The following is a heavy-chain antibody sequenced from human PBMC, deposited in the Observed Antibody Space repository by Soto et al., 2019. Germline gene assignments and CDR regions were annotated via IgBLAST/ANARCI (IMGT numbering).Heavy chain of an antibody. J-gene: IGHJ4*02. V-gene: IGHV3-15*01. CDR2: IKSKTDGGTT. CDR3: TTAAGSIAASYALDY. Sequence: GGSLRLSCAASGFTFSNAWMSWVRQAPGKGLEWVGRIKSKTDGGTTDYAAPVKGRFTISRDDSKNTLYLQMNSLKTEDTAVYYCTTAAGSIAASYALDYWGQGTLVTVSS. CDR1: GFTFSNAW. D-gene: IGHD6-6*01.